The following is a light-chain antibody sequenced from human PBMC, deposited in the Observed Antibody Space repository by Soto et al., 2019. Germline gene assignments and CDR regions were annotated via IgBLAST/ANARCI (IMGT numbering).Light chain of an antibody. J-gene: IGLJ1*01. CDR2: DVA. Sequence: QSALTQRACVSGSPGQSITISCTGTSSDVGAYNFVSWYQHYPDKAPKVVIYDVANRPSGVSYRFSASKSGNTASLTISGLQAEDEADYYCMSFTSSNTYVFGTGTKVTVL. CDR1: SSDVGAYNF. V-gene: IGLV2-14*03. CDR3: MSFTSSNTYV.